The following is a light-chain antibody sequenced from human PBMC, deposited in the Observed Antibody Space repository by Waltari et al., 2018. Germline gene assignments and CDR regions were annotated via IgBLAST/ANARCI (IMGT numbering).Light chain of an antibody. CDR2: SAS. CDR3: QQLNSYPLT. Sequence: DIQLTQSPSFLSASVRDRVTITCRASQGISNYLAWYPQTPGKAPKLLIYSASTVQSGVPSRCSGSGSGTEFSLTISSLQPEDFATYYCQQLNSYPLTFGGGTKVEIK. V-gene: IGKV1-9*01. CDR1: QGISNY. J-gene: IGKJ4*01.